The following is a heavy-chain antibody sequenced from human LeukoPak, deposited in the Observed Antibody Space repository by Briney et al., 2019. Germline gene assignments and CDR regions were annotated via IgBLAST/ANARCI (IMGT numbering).Heavy chain of an antibody. J-gene: IGHJ4*02. D-gene: IGHD7-27*01. V-gene: IGHV7-4-1*02. CDR1: GYTFTSYA. CDR2: INTNTGNP. Sequence: GASVKVSCKAPGYTFTSYAMNWVRQAPGQGLEWMGWINTNTGNPTYAQGFTGRFVFSLDTSVSTAYLQISSLKAEDTAVYYCATSPTGDYFDYWGQGTLVTVSS. CDR3: ATSPTGDYFDY.